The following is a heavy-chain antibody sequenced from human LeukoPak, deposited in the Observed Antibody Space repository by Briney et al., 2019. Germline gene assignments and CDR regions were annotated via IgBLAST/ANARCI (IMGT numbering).Heavy chain of an antibody. J-gene: IGHJ4*02. V-gene: IGHV3-7*01. Sequence: PGGSLRLSCAASGFTFSDYWMNWVRQAPGKGLEWVANIDQDGGGKYYLDSVKGRFTISRDNAESSLYLQIDSLRAEDTAVYYCARGDWAPFDYWGQGRLLTVSS. CDR3: ARGDWAPFDY. D-gene: IGHD2-21*02. CDR1: GFTFSDYW. CDR2: IDQDGGGK.